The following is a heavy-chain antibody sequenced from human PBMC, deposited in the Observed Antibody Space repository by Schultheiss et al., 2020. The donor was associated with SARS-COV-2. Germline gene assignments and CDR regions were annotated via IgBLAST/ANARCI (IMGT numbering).Heavy chain of an antibody. Sequence: SQTLSLTCTVSGGSISSGGYYWGWFRQPPGKGLEWIGEIYHSGSTNYNPSLKSRVTISVDTSKNHFSLKAGSVTAADTAVYYCASLHGDYFDRNWFDPWGQGTLVTVSS. J-gene: IGHJ5*02. D-gene: IGHD4-17*01. CDR3: ASLHGDYFDRNWFDP. CDR2: IYHSGST. V-gene: IGHV4-39*07. CDR1: GGSISSGGYY.